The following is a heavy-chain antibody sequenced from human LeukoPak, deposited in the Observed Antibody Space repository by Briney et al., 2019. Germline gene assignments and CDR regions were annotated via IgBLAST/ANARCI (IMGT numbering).Heavy chain of an antibody. CDR2: IIPIFGTA. J-gene: IGHJ4*02. Sequence: SVKVSCKASGGTFSSYAISWVRQAPGQGLEWMGGIIPIFGTANYAQKFQGRVTITADESTSTAYIELSSLRSEDTAVYYCARDGSGYDAWWGQGTLVTVSS. CDR3: ARDGSGYDAW. D-gene: IGHD5-12*01. V-gene: IGHV1-69*13. CDR1: GGTFSSYA.